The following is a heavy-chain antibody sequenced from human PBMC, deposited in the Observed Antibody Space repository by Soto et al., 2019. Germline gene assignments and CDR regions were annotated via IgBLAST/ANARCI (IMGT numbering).Heavy chain of an antibody. Sequence: QVQLVQSGAEVKKPGSSVKVSCKASGGIFSSYAISWVRQAPGQGLEWMGGIIPIFGTANYAQKFQGRVTITADESTSTAYMELSSLRSEDTAVYYCARGGEAAADYGMDVWGQGTTVTVSS. CDR3: ARGGEAAADYGMDV. J-gene: IGHJ6*02. D-gene: IGHD6-13*01. CDR1: GGIFSSYA. CDR2: IIPIFGTA. V-gene: IGHV1-69*01.